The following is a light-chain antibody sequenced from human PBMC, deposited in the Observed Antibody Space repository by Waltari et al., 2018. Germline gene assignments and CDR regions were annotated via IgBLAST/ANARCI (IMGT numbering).Light chain of an antibody. Sequence: EVVMTQSPVTLSVSPGERATLSCRASQSVSNKLAWYQPKPGQAPRLVMYDASTRASGLPARFSGTGSGREFTLTINSLQSEDVAIYYCQQYSNWPPWTFGQGTTVEIK. CDR2: DAS. CDR3: QQYSNWPPWT. CDR1: QSVSNK. V-gene: IGKV3-15*01. J-gene: IGKJ1*01.